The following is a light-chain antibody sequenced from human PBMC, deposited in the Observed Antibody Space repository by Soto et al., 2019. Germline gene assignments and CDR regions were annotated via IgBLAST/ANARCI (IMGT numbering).Light chain of an antibody. CDR1: QIVRSN. CDR3: QQTFSRPYT. J-gene: IGKJ2*01. CDR2: AAS. Sequence: DIQMTQSPSSLSASVGDRVTITCRASQIVRSNLNWYQQKPGKVPELLIYAASTLQPGVPSRFRGSGSGTDFTLTVSSLHPEDFATYHCQQTFSRPYTFGQGTKLDIE. V-gene: IGKV1-39*01.